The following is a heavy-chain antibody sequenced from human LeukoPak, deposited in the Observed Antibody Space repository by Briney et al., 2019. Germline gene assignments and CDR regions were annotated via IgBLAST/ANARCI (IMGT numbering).Heavy chain of an antibody. CDR3: ARQALWFFDH. D-gene: IGHD2-21*01. Sequence: SETLSPTCTVSGGSISSNSNYWAWIRQPPGRGLEWIGSISYGGSTYYSPSLESRVTISVDTSKNQFSLNLSSVTAADTAVYYCARQALWFFDHWGQGTLVTVSS. CDR2: ISYGGST. CDR1: GGSISSNSNY. J-gene: IGHJ4*02. V-gene: IGHV4-39*01.